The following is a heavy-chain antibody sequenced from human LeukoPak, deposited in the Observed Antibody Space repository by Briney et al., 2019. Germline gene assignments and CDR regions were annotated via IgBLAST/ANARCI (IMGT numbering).Heavy chain of an antibody. J-gene: IGHJ4*02. CDR1: EFSVGSNY. D-gene: IGHD6-13*01. Sequence: GESLRLSCAASEFSVGSNYMTWVRQAPGRGLEWVSLIYSGGSTYYADSVKGRFTISRDNSKNTLYLQMNSLRAEDTAVYYCADHIAAAGHHYFDYWGQGTLVTVSS. CDR3: ADHIAAAGHHYFDY. V-gene: IGHV3-66*01. CDR2: IYSGGST.